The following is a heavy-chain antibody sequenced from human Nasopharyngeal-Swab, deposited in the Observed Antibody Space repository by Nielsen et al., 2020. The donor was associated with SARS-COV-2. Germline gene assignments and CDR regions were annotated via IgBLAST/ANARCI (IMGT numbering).Heavy chain of an antibody. Sequence: GGSLRLSCAASGFTFSSYEMNWVRQAPGKGLEWVSYISSSGSTIYYADSVKGRFTISRDNAKNSLYLQMNSLRAEDTAVYYCARSHTSITIFGVVTYYGMDAWGQGTTVTVSS. D-gene: IGHD3-3*01. J-gene: IGHJ6*02. CDR2: ISSSGSTI. CDR3: ARSHTSITIFGVVTYYGMDA. CDR1: GFTFSSYE. V-gene: IGHV3-48*03.